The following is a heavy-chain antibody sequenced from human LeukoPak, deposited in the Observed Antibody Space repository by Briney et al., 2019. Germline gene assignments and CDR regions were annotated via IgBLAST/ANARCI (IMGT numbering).Heavy chain of an antibody. Sequence: GRSLRLSCAASGFTFSSYGMHWVRQAPGKGLEWVAVIWYDGSNKYYADSVKGRFTISRDNSKYTLYLQMNSLRAEDTAVYYCAREDYYGSGSFDYWGQGTLVTVSS. CDR2: IWYDGSNK. J-gene: IGHJ4*02. CDR3: AREDYYGSGSFDY. CDR1: GFTFSSYG. D-gene: IGHD3-10*01. V-gene: IGHV3-33*01.